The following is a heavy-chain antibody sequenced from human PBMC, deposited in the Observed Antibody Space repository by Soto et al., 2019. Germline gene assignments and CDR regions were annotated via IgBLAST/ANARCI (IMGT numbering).Heavy chain of an antibody. CDR1: GFNFSTHS. V-gene: IGHV3-48*02. J-gene: IGHJ3*01. CDR3: TRDLVLVTSATGAFDV. D-gene: IGHD2-8*02. Sequence: EVQLVQSGGGLGQPGGSLRLSCVASGFNFSTHSMNWVRQAPGKGLQWVSYISRSGSSPNYPDSVKGRFTISRDNGKNSLYLQINSLRDEDAAVYYCTRDLVLVTSATGAFDVWGQGSMVTVSS. CDR2: ISRSGSSP.